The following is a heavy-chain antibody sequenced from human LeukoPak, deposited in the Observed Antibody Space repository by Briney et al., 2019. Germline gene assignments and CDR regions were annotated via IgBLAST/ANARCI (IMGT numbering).Heavy chain of an antibody. D-gene: IGHD1-26*01. Sequence: PSETLSLTCTVSGGSISSSSYYWGWIRQPPGKGLEWIGSIYYSGSTYYNPSLKSRVTISVDTSKNQFSLKLSSVTAADTAVYYCARGPHAGATSWGQGTLVTVSS. CDR3: ARGPHAGATS. V-gene: IGHV4-39*07. J-gene: IGHJ5*02. CDR2: IYYSGST. CDR1: GGSISSSSYY.